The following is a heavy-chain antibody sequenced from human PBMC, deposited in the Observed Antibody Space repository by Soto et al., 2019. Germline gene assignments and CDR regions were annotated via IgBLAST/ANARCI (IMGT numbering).Heavy chain of an antibody. CDR3: ASSRATIFGVVITYGMDV. Sequence: TLSLTCTVSGGSISSGGYYWGWIRQHPGKGLEWIGYIYYSGSTYYNPSLKSRVTISVDTSKNQFSLKLSSVTAADTAVYYCASSRATIFGVVITYGMDVWGQGTTVTVSS. CDR2: IYYSGST. D-gene: IGHD3-3*01. CDR1: GGSISSGGYY. J-gene: IGHJ6*02. V-gene: IGHV4-31*03.